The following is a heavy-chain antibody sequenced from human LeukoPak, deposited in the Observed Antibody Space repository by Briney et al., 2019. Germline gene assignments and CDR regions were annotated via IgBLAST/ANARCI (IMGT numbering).Heavy chain of an antibody. J-gene: IGHJ6*02. CDR1: GYTFTSYD. D-gene: IGHD4-11*01. CDR3: ARDLVTTPIWNYYGMDV. Sequence: ASVKVSCKASGYTFTSYDINWVRQAPGQGLEWMGIINPSGGSTSYAQKFQGRVTMTRDTSTSTVYMELSSLRSEDTAVYYCARDLVTTPIWNYYGMDVWGQGTTVTVSS. CDR2: INPSGGST. V-gene: IGHV1-46*01.